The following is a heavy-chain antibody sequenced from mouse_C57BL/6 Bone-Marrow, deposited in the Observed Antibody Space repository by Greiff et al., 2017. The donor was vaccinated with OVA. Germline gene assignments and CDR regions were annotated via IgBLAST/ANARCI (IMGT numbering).Heavy chain of an antibody. D-gene: IGHD2-4*01. V-gene: IGHV5-4*01. Sequence: EVKLVESGGGLVKPGGSPKLSCAASGFTFSSYAMSWVRQTPEKRLEWVATISDGGSYTYYPDNVKGRFTISRDNAKNNLYLQMSHLKSEDTAMYYCARDDYDYYYAMDYWGQGTSVTVSS. CDR2: ISDGGSYT. CDR1: GFTFSSYA. J-gene: IGHJ4*01. CDR3: ARDDYDYYYAMDY.